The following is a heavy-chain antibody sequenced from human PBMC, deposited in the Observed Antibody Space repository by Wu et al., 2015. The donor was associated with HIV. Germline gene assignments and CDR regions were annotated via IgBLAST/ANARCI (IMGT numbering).Heavy chain of an antibody. CDR2: INPSSGAT. CDR3: ARGPYLWGTYRGAEVLNI. Sequence: QVQLVQSGAEVKKPGASVTVSCKASGYNFNDFFMHWVRQAPGQGLEWMGVINPSSGATNYAQKLQGRVTMTRDTSTTTVYLDLNSLRSEDTAVYYCARGPYLWGTYRGAEVLNIWGRGTMVTVSS. V-gene: IGHV1-46*02. D-gene: IGHD3-16*02. CDR1: GYNFNDFF. J-gene: IGHJ3*02.